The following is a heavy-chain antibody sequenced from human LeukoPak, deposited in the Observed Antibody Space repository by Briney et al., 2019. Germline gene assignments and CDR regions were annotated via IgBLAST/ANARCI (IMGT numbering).Heavy chain of an antibody. Sequence: GGSLRLSCTVSGFTVSSNSMSWVRQAPGKGLEWVSFIYSDNTHYSDSVKGRFTISRDNSKNTLYLQMNSLRAEDTAVYYCAKEGGDDSSGYWIEPRAEPFDYWGQGTLVTVSS. CDR1: GFTVSSNS. CDR3: AKEGGDDSSGYWIEPRAEPFDY. CDR2: IYSDNT. D-gene: IGHD3-22*01. V-gene: IGHV3-66*03. J-gene: IGHJ4*02.